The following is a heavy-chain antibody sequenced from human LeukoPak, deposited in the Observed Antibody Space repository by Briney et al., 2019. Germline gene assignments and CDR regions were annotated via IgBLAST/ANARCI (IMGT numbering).Heavy chain of an antibody. D-gene: IGHD3-9*01. CDR2: ISGSGGNT. CDR1: GFTFSSYA. CDR3: AKCILTGYYKGYMDV. Sequence: GGSLTLSCAASGFTFSSYAMTWVRQAPGKGLEWVSGISGSGGNTYYTDSVKGRFTISRDNSKNTLYLQMNSLRAEDTAVYYCAKCILTGYYKGYMDVWGKGTTVTISS. V-gene: IGHV3-23*01. J-gene: IGHJ6*03.